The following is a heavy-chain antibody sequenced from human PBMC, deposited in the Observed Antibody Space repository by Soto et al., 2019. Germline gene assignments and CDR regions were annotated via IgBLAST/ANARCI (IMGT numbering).Heavy chain of an antibody. J-gene: IGHJ6*03. Sequence: GGSLRLSCAASGFTFSSYWMHWVRQAPGKGLVWVSRINSDGSSTSYADSVKGRFTISRDNAKNTLYLQMNSLRAEDTAVYYCASWGIAAAGGQGTQQQLDYYYYYYMDVWGKGTTVTVSS. CDR1: GFTFSSYW. D-gene: IGHD6-13*01. V-gene: IGHV3-74*01. CDR3: ASWGIAAAGGQGTQQQLDYYYYYYMDV. CDR2: INSDGSST.